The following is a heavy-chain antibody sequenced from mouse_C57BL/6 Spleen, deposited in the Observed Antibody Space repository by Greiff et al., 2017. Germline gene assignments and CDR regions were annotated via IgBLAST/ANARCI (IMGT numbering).Heavy chain of an antibody. V-gene: IGHV1-80*01. D-gene: IGHD1-1*01. CDR1: GYAFSSYW. CDR2: IYPGDGDT. CDR3: ARGPPTVVAPYAMDY. Sequence: QVQLKQSGAELVKPGASVKISCKASGYAFSSYWMNWVKQRPGKGLEWIGQIYPGDGDTNYNGKFKGKATLTADKSSSTAYMQLSSLTSEDSAVYFCARGPPTVVAPYAMDYWGQGTSVTVSS. J-gene: IGHJ4*01.